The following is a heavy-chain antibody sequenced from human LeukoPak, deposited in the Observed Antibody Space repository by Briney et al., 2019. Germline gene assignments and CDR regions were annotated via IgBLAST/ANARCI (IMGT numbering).Heavy chain of an antibody. J-gene: IGHJ4*02. V-gene: IGHV3-74*01. D-gene: IGHD3-16*01. CDR2: INTEGSTT. CDR3: ARGGVDY. CDR1: GFTFSSYW. Sequence: PGGSLRLSCAASGFTFSSYWMYWVRQAPGKGLVWVSRINTEGSTTSYADSVKGRFTISRDNAKNTLYLQMNSLRADDTAVYYCARGGVDYWGQGSLVTVSS.